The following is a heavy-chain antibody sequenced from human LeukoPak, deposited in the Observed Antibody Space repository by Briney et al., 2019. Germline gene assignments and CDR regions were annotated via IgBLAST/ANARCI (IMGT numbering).Heavy chain of an antibody. CDR3: ARGDYYDSSGYSPPEYFQH. Sequence: GGTLRLSCAASGFTFSSYGMSWVRQAPGKGLEWVSAISGSGGSTYYADSVKGRFTISRDNSKNTLYLQMNSLRAEDTAVYYCARGDYYDSSGYSPPEYFQHWGQGTLVTVSS. CDR2: ISGSGGST. D-gene: IGHD3-22*01. J-gene: IGHJ1*01. V-gene: IGHV3-23*01. CDR1: GFTFSSYG.